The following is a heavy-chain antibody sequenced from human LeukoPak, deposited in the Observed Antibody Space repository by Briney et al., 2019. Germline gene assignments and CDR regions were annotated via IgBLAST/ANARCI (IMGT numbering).Heavy chain of an antibody. V-gene: IGHV4-39*01. CDR3: ARQGGLWLRAPFDY. Sequence: PSETLSLTCTVSGGSISTRSYYWAWIRQPPGKGLEWIGSMYYSGSPYYNPSLQSRVTISVDTSKNQSSPRLTSVTAADTAVYYCARQGGLWLRAPFDYWGQGTLVTVSS. CDR2: MYYSGSP. CDR1: GGSISTRSYY. J-gene: IGHJ4*02. D-gene: IGHD5-18*01.